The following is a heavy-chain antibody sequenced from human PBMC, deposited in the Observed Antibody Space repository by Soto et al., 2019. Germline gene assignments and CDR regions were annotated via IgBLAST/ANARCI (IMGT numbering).Heavy chain of an antibody. CDR3: AKDPAPSSVTRLDY. CDR1: GFTFSSYG. J-gene: IGHJ4*02. D-gene: IGHD4-17*01. Sequence: RLSCAASGFTFSSYGMHWVRQAPGKGLEWVAVISYDGSNKYYADSVKGRFTISRDNSKNTLYLQMNSLRAEDTAVYYCAKDPAPSSVTRLDYWAQGTLVTVSS. V-gene: IGHV3-30*18. CDR2: ISYDGSNK.